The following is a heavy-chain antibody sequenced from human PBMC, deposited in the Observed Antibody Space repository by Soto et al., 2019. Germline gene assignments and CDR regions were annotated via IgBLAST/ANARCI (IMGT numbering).Heavy chain of an antibody. J-gene: IGHJ4*02. CDR2: ISGTGGST. D-gene: IGHD3-16*01. CDR3: AKEGNRVGGPAY. V-gene: IGHV3-23*01. Sequence: PGGSLRLSCAASGFTFSNYVLSWVRQAPGKGLEWVSAISGTGGSTYYADSVKGRFTISRDNSKNTLYVQMNSLRVEDTAVYYCAKEGNRVGGPAYWAQGPLVP. CDR1: GFTFSNYV.